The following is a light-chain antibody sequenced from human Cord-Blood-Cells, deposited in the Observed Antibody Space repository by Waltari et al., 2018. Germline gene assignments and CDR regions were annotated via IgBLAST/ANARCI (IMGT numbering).Light chain of an antibody. Sequence: EIVLTQSPGTLSLYPGERATLSCRASQSVSSSYLAWYQQKPGQAPRLLVYGASSGATGIPDRCSGRGSGTAFTLTISRLEPEDFAVYYCEQYGSAPWTFGQGTKVEIK. CDR3: EQYGSAPWT. CDR2: GAS. CDR1: QSVSSSY. V-gene: IGKV3-20*01. J-gene: IGKJ1*01.